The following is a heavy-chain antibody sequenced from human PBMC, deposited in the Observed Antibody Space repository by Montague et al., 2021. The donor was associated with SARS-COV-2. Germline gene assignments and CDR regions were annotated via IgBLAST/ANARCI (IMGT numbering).Heavy chain of an antibody. V-gene: IGHV6-1*01. CDR3: ARIPVGSKYYFDF. Sequence: CAISGDSDGGDIATWRWNRQSPSRGLEWLGRTYHRSKWYNDYAESVKSRITIDPDTSKHQFSLHLNSVTPEDTAVYYCARIPVGSKYYFDFWGQGTLVTVSS. D-gene: IGHD2-2*01. CDR2: TYHRSKWYN. CDR1: GDSDGGDIAT. J-gene: IGHJ4*02.